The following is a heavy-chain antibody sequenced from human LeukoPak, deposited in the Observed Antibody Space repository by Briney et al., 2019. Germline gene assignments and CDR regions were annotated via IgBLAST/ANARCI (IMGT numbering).Heavy chain of an antibody. CDR1: GFTFSSYS. V-gene: IGHV3-33*06. CDR2: IWYDGSNK. CDR3: AKSGAHYYMDV. J-gene: IGHJ6*03. Sequence: PGRSLRLSCAASGFTFSSYSMHWVRQAPGKGLEWVAVIWYDGSNKYYADSVKGRFTISRDNSKNTLYLQMNSLRAEDTAVYYCAKSGAHYYMDVWGKGTTVTVSS. D-gene: IGHD1-1*01.